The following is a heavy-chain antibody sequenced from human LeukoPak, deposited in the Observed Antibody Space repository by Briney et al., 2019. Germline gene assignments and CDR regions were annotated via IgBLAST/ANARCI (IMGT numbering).Heavy chain of an antibody. V-gene: IGHV3-23*01. J-gene: IGHJ4*02. D-gene: IGHD6-19*01. CDR3: AKDLRGSGWYYFDY. CDR2: ISGSGGST. Sequence: GGSLRLSCAASGFTFSSYAMSWVRQTPGKGLEWVSAISGSGGSTYYADSVKGRFTISRDNSKNTLYLQMNSLRAEDTAVYYCAKDLRGSGWYYFDYWGQGTLVTVSS. CDR1: GFTFSSYA.